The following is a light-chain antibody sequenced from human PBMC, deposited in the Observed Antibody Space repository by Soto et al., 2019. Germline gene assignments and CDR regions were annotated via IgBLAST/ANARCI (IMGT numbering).Light chain of an antibody. CDR3: QHYNNWPYT. CDR1: QSVGRN. J-gene: IGKJ2*01. CDR2: GTS. V-gene: IGKV3-15*01. Sequence: EIVMTQSPVTLSVSPGERAALSCRVSQSVGRNFAWYQQRPGQAPRVLIYGTSTRATGVPARFSGSGSGTDFTLTISSLQSEDFAVYYCQHYNNWPYTFGQGTRLEIK.